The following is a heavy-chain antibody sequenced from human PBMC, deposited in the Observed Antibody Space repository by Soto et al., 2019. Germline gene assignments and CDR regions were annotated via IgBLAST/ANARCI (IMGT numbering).Heavy chain of an antibody. J-gene: IGHJ4*02. CDR2: ISYDGSNK. CDR1: GFTFSSYG. V-gene: IGHV3-30*18. CDR3: AKEYGDYADY. Sequence: PGGSLRLSCAASGFTFSSYGMHWVRQAPGKGLEWVAVISYDGSNKYYADSVKGRFTISRDNSKNTLYLQMNSLRAEDTAVYYCAKEYGDYADYWGQGTLVTVSS. D-gene: IGHD3-10*01.